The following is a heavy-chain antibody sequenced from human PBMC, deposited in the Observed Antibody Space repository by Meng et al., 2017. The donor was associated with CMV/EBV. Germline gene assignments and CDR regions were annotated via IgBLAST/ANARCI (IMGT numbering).Heavy chain of an antibody. CDR2: IKQDGTEK. J-gene: IGHJ4*02. V-gene: IGHV3-7*01. D-gene: IGHD2/OR15-2a*01. CDR1: GFNSNAYW. Sequence: GESLKISCVASGFNSNAYWMTWVRQVPGKALEWVANIKQDGTEKYYVPSVKGRFIISRDNAKSSLYLQMNDLRVEDTAVYYCATTTNSCFDNWGQGALVTVSS. CDR3: ATTTNSCFDN.